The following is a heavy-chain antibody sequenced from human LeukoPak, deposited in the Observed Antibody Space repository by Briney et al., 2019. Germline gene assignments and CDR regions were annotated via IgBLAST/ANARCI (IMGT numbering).Heavy chain of an antibody. CDR2: ISGSGGST. Sequence: GGSLRLSCAASGFTFSSYAMSWVRQAPGKGLEWVSAISGSGGSTYYADSVKGRFTVSRDNSKNTLYLQMNSLRAEDTAVYYCAKDTNYYGSGSYDYWGQGTLVTVSS. D-gene: IGHD3-10*01. CDR3: AKDTNYYGSGSYDY. J-gene: IGHJ4*02. V-gene: IGHV3-23*01. CDR1: GFTFSSYA.